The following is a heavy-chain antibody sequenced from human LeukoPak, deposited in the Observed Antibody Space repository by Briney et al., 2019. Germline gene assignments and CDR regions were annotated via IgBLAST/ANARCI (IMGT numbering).Heavy chain of an antibody. Sequence: GASVKVSCKASGYTFTSYDINWVRQATGQGLEWMGWMNPNSGNTGYAQKFQGRVTMTRNTSISTAYMELSSLRSEDTAVYYCAIPYASNPYDSSGYFRSHYYYGMDVWGQGTTVTVSS. V-gene: IGHV1-8*01. CDR1: GYTFTSYD. J-gene: IGHJ6*02. CDR2: MNPNSGNT. CDR3: AIPYASNPYDSSGYFRSHYYYGMDV. D-gene: IGHD3-22*01.